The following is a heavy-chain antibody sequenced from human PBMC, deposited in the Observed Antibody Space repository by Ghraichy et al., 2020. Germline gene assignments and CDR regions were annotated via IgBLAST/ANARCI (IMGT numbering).Heavy chain of an antibody. CDR3: ARGPVSRFRGVVIAPRRAEYFQH. Sequence: SETLSLTCAVYGGSFSGYYWSWIRQPPGKGLEWIGEINHSGSTNYNPSLKSRVTISVDTSKNQFSLKLSSVTAADTAVYYCARGPVSRFRGVVIAPRRAEYFQHWGQGTLVTVSS. D-gene: IGHD3-3*01. J-gene: IGHJ1*01. V-gene: IGHV4-34*01. CDR1: GGSFSGYY. CDR2: INHSGST.